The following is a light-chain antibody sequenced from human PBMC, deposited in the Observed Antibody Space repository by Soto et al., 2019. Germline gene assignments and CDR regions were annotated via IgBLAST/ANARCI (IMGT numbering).Light chain of an antibody. J-gene: IGKJ1*01. CDR3: QHYNSYSEA. CDR2: KAS. V-gene: IGKV1-5*03. Sequence: DIQMTQSPCTLSPCVGDRGTITCLASQIISSWLAWYQQKPGKAPKLLIYKASTLKSGVPSRFSGSGSGTEFTLTISSLQPDDFATYYCQHYNSYSEAFGQGTKVDIK. CDR1: QIISSW.